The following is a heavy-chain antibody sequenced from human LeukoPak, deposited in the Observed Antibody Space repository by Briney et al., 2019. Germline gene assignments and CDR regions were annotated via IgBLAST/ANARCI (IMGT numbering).Heavy chain of an antibody. V-gene: IGHV4-39*07. Sequence: SETLSLTCTVSGGSISSSSYYWGWIRQPPGKGLEWIGSIYYSGSTYYNPSLKSRVTISVDTSKNQFSLKLSSVTAADTAVYYCARDQGVRFVGWLSPFDYWGQGTLVTVSS. D-gene: IGHD3-3*01. J-gene: IGHJ4*02. CDR1: GGSISSSSYY. CDR3: ARDQGVRFVGWLSPFDY. CDR2: IYYSGST.